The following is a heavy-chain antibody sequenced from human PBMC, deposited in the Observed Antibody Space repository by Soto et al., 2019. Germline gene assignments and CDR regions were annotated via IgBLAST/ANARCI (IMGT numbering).Heavy chain of an antibody. CDR3: ARLHNYGDYMDY. D-gene: IGHD4-17*01. Sequence: PSETLSLTCTVSGGSISSYYWSWIRQPPGKGLEWIGYIYYSGSTNYNPSLKSRVTISVDTSKNQFSLKLSSVTAADTAVYYCARLHNYGDYMDYWGQGTLVTVS. CDR2: IYYSGST. CDR1: GGSISSYY. V-gene: IGHV4-59*01. J-gene: IGHJ4*02.